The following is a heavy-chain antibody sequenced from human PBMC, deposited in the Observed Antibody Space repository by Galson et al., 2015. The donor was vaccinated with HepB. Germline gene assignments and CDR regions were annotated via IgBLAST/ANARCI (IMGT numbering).Heavy chain of an antibody. CDR3: ARESGRRFDP. CDR1: GDSVSSHTAA. CDR2: TYYRSKWYN. Sequence: CAISGDSVSSHTAAWNWIRQSPSRGLEWLGRTYYRSKWYNEYAVSVKSRITISPDTSKNQFSLQLNSVTPEDTAVYYCARESGRRFDPWGQGTLVTVSS. V-gene: IGHV6-1*01. D-gene: IGHD1-26*01. J-gene: IGHJ5*02.